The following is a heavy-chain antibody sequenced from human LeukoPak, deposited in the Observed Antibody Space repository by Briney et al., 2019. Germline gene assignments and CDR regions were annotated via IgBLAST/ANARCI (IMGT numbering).Heavy chain of an antibody. J-gene: IGHJ4*02. V-gene: IGHV3-23*01. CDR1: GFSFSSHA. Sequence: PGGSLRLSCGASGFSFSSHAMNWVRQAPGKGLDWVSLISGSGDSTYYADSVKGRFTVSRDNSKNTLYLQMNSLRAEDTGVYYCPRDPFDYWGQGTLVTVSS. CDR2: ISGSGDST. D-gene: IGHD5-24*01. CDR3: PRDPFDY.